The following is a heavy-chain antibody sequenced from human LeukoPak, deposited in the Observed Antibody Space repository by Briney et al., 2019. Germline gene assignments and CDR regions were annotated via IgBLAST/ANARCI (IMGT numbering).Heavy chain of an antibody. Sequence: GGSLRLSCAASGFTFSSYGMHWVRQAQGKGLEWVAVISYDGSNKYYADSVKGRFTISRDNSKNTLYLQMNSLRAEDTAVYYCAKDRGVATIVSPFGYWGQGTLVTVSS. J-gene: IGHJ4*02. CDR2: ISYDGSNK. CDR1: GFTFSSYG. CDR3: AKDRGVATIVSPFGY. V-gene: IGHV3-30*18. D-gene: IGHD5-12*01.